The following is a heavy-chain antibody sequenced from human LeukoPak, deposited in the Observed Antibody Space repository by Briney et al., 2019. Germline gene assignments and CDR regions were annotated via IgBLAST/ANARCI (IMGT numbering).Heavy chain of an antibody. D-gene: IGHD5-12*01. CDR2: INPDGSGK. CDR3: ARWGQTSGYYYVDN. CDR1: GFGFSTFW. V-gene: IGHV3-7*01. Sequence: PGGSLRLSCVASGFGFSTFWMSWVRQAPGKGPEWVANINPDGSGKYHVDSVKGRITISRDNAKNSLYLQMNSLGVEDTAVYFCARWGQTSGYYYVDNWGQGTLVTVSS. J-gene: IGHJ4*02.